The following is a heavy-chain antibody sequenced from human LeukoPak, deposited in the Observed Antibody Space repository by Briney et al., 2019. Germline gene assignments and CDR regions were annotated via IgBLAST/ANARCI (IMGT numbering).Heavy chain of an antibody. CDR3: ASAYTYVRLGDH. D-gene: IGHD3-10*02. CDR1: GLSFSNYW. CDR2: TNLHGTAV. J-gene: IGHJ4*02. V-gene: IGHV3-74*01. Sequence: GGSLRLSCAVSGLSFSNYWMHWVRQAPGKGLVWVARTNLHGTAVDYADSVKGRFTISRDNSKNLLFLQMNSLRGEDTAVYYCASAYTYVRLGDHWGQGTLVTVSP.